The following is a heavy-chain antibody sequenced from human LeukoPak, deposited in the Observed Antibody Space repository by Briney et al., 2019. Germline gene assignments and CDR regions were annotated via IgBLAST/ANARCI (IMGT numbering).Heavy chain of an antibody. CDR3: ARDRSFSSPDALDV. CDR2: IIPIFGTA. J-gene: IGHJ3*01. V-gene: IGHV1-69*05. Sequence: SVKVSCKASGGTFSTYTISWVRQAPGQGLEWMGGIIPIFGTANHAQKFQGRVTITTDDSTSTVYMELSSLRSEDTAVYCARDRSFSSPDALDVWGQGTMVTVSS. CDR1: GGTFSTYT. D-gene: IGHD2-15*01.